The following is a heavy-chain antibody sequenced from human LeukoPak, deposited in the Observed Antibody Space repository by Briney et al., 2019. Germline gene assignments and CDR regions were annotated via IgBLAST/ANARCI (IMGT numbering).Heavy chain of an antibody. J-gene: IGHJ4*02. CDR2: ISSSGSTI. CDR1: WFTLSSFE. V-gene: IGHV3-48*03. Sequence: GGSPRLSLAAPWFTLSSFENKWGRKAPGEGVEWVSYISSSGSTIYYADSVKGRFTISRDNAKNSLYLQMNSLRAEDTAVYYCARVRGVFDYWGQGTLVTVSS. CDR3: ARVRGVFDY.